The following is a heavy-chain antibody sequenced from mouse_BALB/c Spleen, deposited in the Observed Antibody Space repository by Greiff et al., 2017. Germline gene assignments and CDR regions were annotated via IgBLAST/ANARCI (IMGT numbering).Heavy chain of an antibody. CDR2: ISSGGSYT. D-gene: IGHD1-1*01. J-gene: IGHJ2*01. CDR3: ARGGSSSYYFDY. CDR1: GFTFSSYA. V-gene: IGHV5-9-1*01. Sequence: DVMLVESGGGLVKPGGSLKLSCAASGFTFSSYAMSWVRQTPEKRLEWVATISSGGSYTYYPDSVKGRFTISRDNAKNTLYLQMSSLRSEDTAMYYCARGGSSSYYFDYWGQGTTLTVSS.